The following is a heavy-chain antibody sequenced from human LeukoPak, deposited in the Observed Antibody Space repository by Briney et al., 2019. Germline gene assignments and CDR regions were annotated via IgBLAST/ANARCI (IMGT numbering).Heavy chain of an antibody. J-gene: IGHJ6*03. D-gene: IGHD2-2*01. CDR3: ARQKAGGYCSITTCYYMDV. CDR2: INRSGIT. V-gene: IGHV4-34*01. CDR1: GGSFSGYY. Sequence: PSETLSLTCAVSGGSFSGYYWTWIRQPPGKGLEWIGEINRSGITNYNPSLKSRVTMSVDTSKSQFSLKLSSVTAADTAVYYCARQKAGGYCSITTCYYMDVWGKGTTVTVSS.